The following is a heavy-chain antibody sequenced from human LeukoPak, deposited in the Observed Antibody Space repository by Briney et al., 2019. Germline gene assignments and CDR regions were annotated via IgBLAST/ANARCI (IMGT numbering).Heavy chain of an antibody. J-gene: IGHJ5*02. CDR3: ARANIRYFDWLRGSNWFDP. V-gene: IGHV4-34*01. CDR2: INHSGST. CDR1: GGSFSGYY. Sequence: SETLSLTCAVYGGSFSGYYWSWIRQPPGKGLEWIGEINHSGSTNYNPSLKSRVTISVDTSKNQFSLKLSSVTAADTAVYYCARANIRYFDWLRGSNWFDPWGQGTLVTVSS. D-gene: IGHD3-9*01.